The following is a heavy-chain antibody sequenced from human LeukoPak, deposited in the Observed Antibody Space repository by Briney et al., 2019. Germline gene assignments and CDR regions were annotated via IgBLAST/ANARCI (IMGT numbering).Heavy chain of an antibody. CDR3: AKHGSGRYFDY. D-gene: IGHD6-19*01. CDR2: IIGSGDST. J-gene: IGHJ4*02. Sequence: GGSLRLSCAATGFTFSNFAMSWVRQAPGKGLEWVSVIIGSGDSTNYADSVKGRFTISRDNSKNTLYLQMNSLRAEDTAVYYCAKHGSGRYFDYWGQGTLVTVSS. V-gene: IGHV3-23*01. CDR1: GFTFSNFA.